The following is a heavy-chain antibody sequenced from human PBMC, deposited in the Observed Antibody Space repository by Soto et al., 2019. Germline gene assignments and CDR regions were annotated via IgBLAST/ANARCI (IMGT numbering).Heavy chain of an antibody. CDR2: IKQDGTEK. D-gene: IGHD5-18*01. Sequence: PWGSLRLSCAASGFTFIRYWMSLFRQAPGKGLEWVANIKQDGTEKNYVDSVKGRFTISRDNARNSLYLQMDSLRAEDTAVYFCARGDTPMITGMDSFDIWGQGTMVTVSS. J-gene: IGHJ3*02. CDR3: ARGDTPMITGMDSFDI. CDR1: GFTFIRYW. V-gene: IGHV3-7*01.